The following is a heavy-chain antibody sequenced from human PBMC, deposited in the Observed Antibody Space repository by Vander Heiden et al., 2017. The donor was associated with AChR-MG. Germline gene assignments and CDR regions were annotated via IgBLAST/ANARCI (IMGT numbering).Heavy chain of an antibody. D-gene: IGHD3-22*01. CDR1: GFPFSSYG. CDR2: IWYDGSNK. J-gene: IGHJ4*02. V-gene: IGHV3-33*01. CDR3: ARGSGYDSSGYWDY. Sequence: QVQLVQSGGGVVQPGRSLRLSCAASGFPFSSYGMRWVRQATGKGLEWVAVIWYDGSNKYYADSVKGRFTISRDNSKNTLYLQMNSLRAEDTAVYYCARGSGYDSSGYWDYWGQGTLVTVSS.